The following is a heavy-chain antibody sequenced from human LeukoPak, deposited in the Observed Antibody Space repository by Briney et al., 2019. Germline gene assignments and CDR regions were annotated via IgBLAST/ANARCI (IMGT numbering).Heavy chain of an antibody. CDR1: RFTFSSYW. D-gene: IGHD3-22*01. CDR3: AKDVRRYYDSSGPLDY. Sequence: GGSLRLSCAASRFTFSSYWMSWVRQAPGKGLEWVANIKQDGSEKYYVDSVKGRFTISRDNAKNSLYLQMNSLRAEDTAVYYCAKDVRRYYDSSGPLDYWGQGTLVTVSS. V-gene: IGHV3-7*01. CDR2: IKQDGSEK. J-gene: IGHJ4*02.